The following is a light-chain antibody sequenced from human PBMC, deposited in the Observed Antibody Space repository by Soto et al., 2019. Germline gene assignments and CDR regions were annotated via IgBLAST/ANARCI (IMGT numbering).Light chain of an antibody. Sequence: QSALTQPASVSGSPGQSITISCAGTMLDIGASNLVSWYQQLPGKAPRLIFYEVRHRPSGIPLRFSASKSGNTASLTISGRQADDEAQYSCSSFPSKSTLIFGGGTKLTVL. CDR2: EVR. J-gene: IGLJ2*01. V-gene: IGLV2-14*03. CDR1: MLDIGASNL. CDR3: SSFPSKSTLI.